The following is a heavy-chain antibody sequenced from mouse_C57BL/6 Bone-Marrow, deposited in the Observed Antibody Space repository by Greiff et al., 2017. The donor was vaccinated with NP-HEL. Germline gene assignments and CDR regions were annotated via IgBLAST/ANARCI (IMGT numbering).Heavy chain of an antibody. V-gene: IGHV5-16*01. CDR2: INYDGSST. Sequence: EVKLVESEGGLVQPGSSMKLSCTASGFTFSDYYMAWVRQVPEKGLEWVANINYDGSSTYYLDSLKSRFIISRDNAKNILYLQMSSLKSEDTATYYCARDRPLYWYFDVWGTGTTVTVSS. CDR3: ARDRPLYWYFDV. J-gene: IGHJ1*03. CDR1: GFTFSDYY.